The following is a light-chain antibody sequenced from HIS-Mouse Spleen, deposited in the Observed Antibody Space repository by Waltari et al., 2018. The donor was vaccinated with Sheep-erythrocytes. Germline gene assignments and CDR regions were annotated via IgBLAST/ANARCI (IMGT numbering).Light chain of an antibody. V-gene: IGLV3-10*01. CDR1: ALPKKS. Sequence: SYELTQPPSVSVSPGQTARITCSGDALPKKSAYWYQQKSGQAPVLVIYEDSKRPSGIPGRFSGSSSGTMATLTISGAQVEDEADYYCYSTDSSGNHWVFGGGNKLTVL. J-gene: IGLJ3*02. CDR3: YSTDSSGNHWV. CDR2: EDS.